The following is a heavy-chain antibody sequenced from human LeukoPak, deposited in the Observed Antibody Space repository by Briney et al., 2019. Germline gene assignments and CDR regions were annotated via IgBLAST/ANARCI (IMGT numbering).Heavy chain of an antibody. CDR2: ISGSSGRT. Sequence: GGSLRLSCAASGFTFSSYAMNWVRQAPGKGLEWVSAISGSSGRTYYADFVKGRFTISRDNSKNTLYLQMNSLRAGDTAIYFCAKPARTDYTDYWGQGTLVTVSS. V-gene: IGHV3-23*01. D-gene: IGHD1-14*01. J-gene: IGHJ4*02. CDR1: GFTFSSYA. CDR3: AKPARTDYTDY.